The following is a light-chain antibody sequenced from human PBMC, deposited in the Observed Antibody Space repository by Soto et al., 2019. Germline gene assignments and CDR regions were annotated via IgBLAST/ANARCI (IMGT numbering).Light chain of an antibody. CDR3: QQYNKWFSIS. CDR2: GAS. V-gene: IGKV3-15*01. J-gene: IGKJ5*01. Sequence: EIVMTQSPATLSVSPGERAILSCRASQSISSKLAWYRQKPGQSPRLLIYGASTRATGIPARISGSGSGTEFTLTIDSLQSEDFAVYYCQQYNKWFSISFGQGIRLEIK. CDR1: QSISSK.